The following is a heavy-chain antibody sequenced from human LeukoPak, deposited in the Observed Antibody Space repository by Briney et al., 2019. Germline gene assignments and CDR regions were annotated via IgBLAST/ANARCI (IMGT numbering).Heavy chain of an antibody. J-gene: IGHJ5*02. D-gene: IGHD3-22*01. CDR2: MNSSTGKT. V-gene: IGHV1-8*01. CDR1: GYTFINHD. Sequence: ASVKVSCKAFGYTFINHDIDWVRQAPGQGLEWMGWMNSSTGKTGYAQKFRGRVTMTRDTSIDTAYMELSSLTSEDTAVYYCARGSGSNGRDWFDPWGQGTLVTVSS. CDR3: ARGSGSNGRDWFDP.